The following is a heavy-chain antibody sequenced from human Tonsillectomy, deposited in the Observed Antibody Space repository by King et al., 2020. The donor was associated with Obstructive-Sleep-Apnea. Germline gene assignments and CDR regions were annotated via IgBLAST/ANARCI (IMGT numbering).Heavy chain of an antibody. CDR3: VRVGD. CDR2: ISYDGSEK. V-gene: IGHV3-30*04. Sequence: VQLVESGGVVVQPGRSLRLSCAASGFAFSSYPMNWVRQAPGKGLQWVAVISYDGSEKYYAASVKGRFTISRDNFKSTLYLQMSSLRVEDTGVYYCVRVGDWGQGTLVTVSS. J-gene: IGHJ4*02. CDR1: GFAFSSYP.